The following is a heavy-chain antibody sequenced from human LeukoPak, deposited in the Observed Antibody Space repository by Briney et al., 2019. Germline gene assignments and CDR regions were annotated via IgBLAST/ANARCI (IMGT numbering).Heavy chain of an antibody. D-gene: IGHD4-17*01. J-gene: IGHJ5*02. Sequence: PGRSLRLSCAASGFTFSWYGMHWVRQAPGKGLEWVAVISYDGSNKYYADSVKGRFTISRDISKNTLYLQMNSLRAEDTAVYYCVKEGGPATVTDGWHWFDPWGQGSLVTASS. CDR3: VKEGGPATVTDGWHWFDP. CDR2: ISYDGSNK. V-gene: IGHV3-30*18. CDR1: GFTFSWYG.